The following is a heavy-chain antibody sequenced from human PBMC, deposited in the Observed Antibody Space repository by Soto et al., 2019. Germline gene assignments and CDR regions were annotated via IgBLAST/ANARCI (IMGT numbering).Heavy chain of an antibody. CDR1: GYTFTSYD. CDR3: ARGQRSDYYYYYMDV. CDR2: MNPNSGNT. V-gene: IGHV1-8*01. D-gene: IGHD2-15*01. J-gene: IGHJ6*03. Sequence: ASVKVSCKASGYTFTSYDINWVRQATGQGLEWMGWMNPNSGNTGYAQKFQGRVTMTRNTSISTAYMELSSLRSEDTAVYYCARGQRSDYYYYYMDVWGKGTTVTRLL.